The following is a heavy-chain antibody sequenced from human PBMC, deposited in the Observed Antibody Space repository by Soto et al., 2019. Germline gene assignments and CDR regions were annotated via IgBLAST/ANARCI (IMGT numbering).Heavy chain of an antibody. CDR1: GFTFSNNG. D-gene: IGHD2-15*01. Sequence: QVQLVESGGGVVQPGRSLRLSCVASGFTFSNNGIHWVRQAPGKGLEWVAVISSDGSKKYYADSVKGRFTISRDNSKNPLYPPMNTLRAEDTAVYYCAMDLYGGSPRFAYWGQGNLVTVSS. CDR3: AMDLYGGSPRFAY. J-gene: IGHJ4*02. V-gene: IGHV3-30*03. CDR2: ISSDGSKK.